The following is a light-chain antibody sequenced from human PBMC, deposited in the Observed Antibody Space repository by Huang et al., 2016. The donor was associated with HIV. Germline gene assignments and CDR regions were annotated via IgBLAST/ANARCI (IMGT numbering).Light chain of an antibody. CDR1: QNVLYSTNNKNY. J-gene: IGKJ4*01. CDR3: QQYYSVPIS. Sequence: DIVMTQSPDSLAVSLGERATINCKSSQNVLYSTNNKNYLAWYQQRPGQPPKLLIYWASTRESGVPDRFSGSGAGTDFTLTISSLQAEDVAVYYCQQYYSVPISFGGGTKVEIK. V-gene: IGKV4-1*01. CDR2: WAS.